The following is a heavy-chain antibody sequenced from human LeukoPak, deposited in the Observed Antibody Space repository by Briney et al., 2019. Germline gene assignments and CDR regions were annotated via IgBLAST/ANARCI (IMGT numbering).Heavy chain of an antibody. CDR1: GGSFSGYY. CDR3: TTDLGTYYHGSQRLIPIDY. J-gene: IGHJ4*02. V-gene: IGHV3-15*01. CDR2: IKSKTDGETT. Sequence: ETLSLTCAVYGGSFSGYYWSWIRQAPGKGLEWIGRIKSKTDGETTNYAEPVRGRFTISRDDSKSAVYLQMNSLKIEDTAVYYCTTDLGTYYHGSQRLIPIDYWGQGTLVTVSS. D-gene: IGHD3-10*01.